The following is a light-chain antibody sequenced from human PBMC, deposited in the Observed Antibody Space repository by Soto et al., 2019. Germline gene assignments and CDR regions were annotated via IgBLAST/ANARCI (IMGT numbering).Light chain of an antibody. CDR3: QQYGGSPTLA. CDR1: QSITSKF. J-gene: IGKJ4*01. Sequence: EIVLTQSPGTLSLSPGGRATLSCRASQSITSKFVAWYQQRPGQPPRLLIYAASTRATGIPDRFNGSGSETDFTLTISRLEPEDFAVYYCQQYGGSPTLAFGGGTKVEI. V-gene: IGKV3-20*01. CDR2: AAS.